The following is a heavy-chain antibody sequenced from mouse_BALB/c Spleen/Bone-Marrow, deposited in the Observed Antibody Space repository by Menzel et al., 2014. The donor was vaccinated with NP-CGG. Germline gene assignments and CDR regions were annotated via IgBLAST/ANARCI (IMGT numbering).Heavy chain of an antibody. V-gene: IGHV14-3*02. J-gene: IGHJ4*01. CDR2: IDPANGNT. D-gene: IGHD4-1*01. Sequence: VQLRQLGAELVKPGASVKLSCTASGFNIKDTYMHWVKQRPEQGLEWIGRIDPANGNTKYDPKFQGRATITADTSSNTAYLQLSSLTSEDTAVYYCARWEYYAMDYWGQGASVTVSS. CDR1: GFNIKDTY. CDR3: ARWEYYAMDY.